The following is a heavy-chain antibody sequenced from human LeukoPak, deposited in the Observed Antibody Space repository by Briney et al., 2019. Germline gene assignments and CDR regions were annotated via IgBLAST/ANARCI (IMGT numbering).Heavy chain of an antibody. CDR1: GFTFNSYP. J-gene: IGHJ5*02. D-gene: IGHD6-13*01. V-gene: IGHV3-64D*09. Sequence: GGSLRLSCSASGFTFNSYPMHWVRQAPGKELEYVSGISSNGISTYYPDSVKGRFSISRDNSKNTLYLQMSSLRPEDTAVYYCVRDYAASWSNWFDPWGQGTLVTVSS. CDR3: VRDYAASWSNWFDP. CDR2: ISSNGIST.